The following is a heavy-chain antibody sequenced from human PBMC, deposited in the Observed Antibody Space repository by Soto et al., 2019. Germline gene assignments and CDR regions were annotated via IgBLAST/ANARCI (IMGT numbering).Heavy chain of an antibody. V-gene: IGHV3-74*01. Sequence: EVQLVESGGSLVQPGESLTLSCAASGFMFSTYWMAWVRRAPGKGLVWVSRLNTDESTTNYADSVRGRFTISRDNAKNTVYLQMNSLRVEDTALYYCARPRRSWSPFDAFDVWGQGTMVTVSP. CDR1: GFMFSTYW. J-gene: IGHJ3*01. CDR3: ARPRRSWSPFDAFDV. CDR2: LNTDESTT. D-gene: IGHD2-8*02.